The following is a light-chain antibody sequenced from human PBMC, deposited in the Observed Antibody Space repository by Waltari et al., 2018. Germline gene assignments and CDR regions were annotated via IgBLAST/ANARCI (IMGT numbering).Light chain of an antibody. CDR3: MQGSQAPT. Sequence: DIAMTQSPLSLPVTLGPPASISCRSSQSLVPSEGNTYLNWFHQRPGQSPRRLIYKVSNRDSGVPDRFSGSGSGTDFTLKISRVEAEDVGVYYCMQGSQAPTFGQGTRLEIK. V-gene: IGKV2-30*02. CDR1: QSLVPSEGNTY. CDR2: KVS. J-gene: IGKJ5*01.